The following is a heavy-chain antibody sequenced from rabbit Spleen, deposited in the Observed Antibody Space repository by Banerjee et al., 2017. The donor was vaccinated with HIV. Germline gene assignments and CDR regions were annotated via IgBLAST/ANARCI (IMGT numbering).Heavy chain of an antibody. V-gene: IGHV1S45*01. CDR3: SRHLLGGVGWVFDL. D-gene: IGHD5-1*01. J-gene: IGHJ4*01. Sequence: QEQLVESGGGLVRPEGSLKLSCTASGFSFSNKAVMCWVRQAPGKGLQWIACINAVTGKAVYATWAKGRFTFSKTSSTTVTLQMTSLTAADTATYFCSRHLLGGVGWVFDLWGPGTLVTVS. CDR1: GFSFSNKAV. CDR2: INAVTGKA.